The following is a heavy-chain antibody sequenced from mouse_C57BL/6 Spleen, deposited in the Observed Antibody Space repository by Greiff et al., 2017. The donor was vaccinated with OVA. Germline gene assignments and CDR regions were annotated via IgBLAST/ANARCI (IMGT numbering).Heavy chain of an antibody. V-gene: IGHV5-17*01. CDR3: ARRHGSSSGYFDV. J-gene: IGHJ1*03. Sequence: EVQLVESGGGLVKPGGSLKLSCAASGFTFSDYGMHWVRQAPEKGLEWVAYISSGSSTIYYADTVKGRFTISRDNAKNTLFLQMTSLRSEDTAMYYCARRHGSSSGYFDVWGTGTTVTVSS. D-gene: IGHD1-1*01. CDR1: GFTFSDYG. CDR2: ISSGSSTI.